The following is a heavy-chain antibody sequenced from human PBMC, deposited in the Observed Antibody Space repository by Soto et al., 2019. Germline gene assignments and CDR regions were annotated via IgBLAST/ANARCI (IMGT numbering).Heavy chain of an antibody. D-gene: IGHD3-16*02. CDR1: SGSINSSSYY. CDR3: ARLLYDYIWGSYLRPGPS. V-gene: IGHV4-39*01. CDR2: IYYSGST. J-gene: IGHJ4*02. Sequence: SETLSLTCTVSSGSINSSSYYWGWIRQPPGKGLEWIGSIYYSGSTYYNPSLKSRVTISVDTSKNQFSLKLSSVTAADTAVYYCARLLYDYIWGSYLRPGPSWGQGTLVTVSS.